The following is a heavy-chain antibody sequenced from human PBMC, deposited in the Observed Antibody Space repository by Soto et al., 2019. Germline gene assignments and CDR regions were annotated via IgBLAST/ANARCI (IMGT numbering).Heavy chain of an antibody. CDR2: IYYSGST. CDR1: GGSISSSSYY. V-gene: IGHV4-39*01. J-gene: IGHJ4*02. CDR3: ARRQSSSWYGL. D-gene: IGHD6-13*01. Sequence: SETLSLTCTVSGGSISSSSYYWGWIRQPPGRGLEWIGSIYYSGSTYYNPSLKSRVTISVDTSKNQFSLKLSSVTAADTAVYYCARRQSSSWYGLWGQGTLVTVSS.